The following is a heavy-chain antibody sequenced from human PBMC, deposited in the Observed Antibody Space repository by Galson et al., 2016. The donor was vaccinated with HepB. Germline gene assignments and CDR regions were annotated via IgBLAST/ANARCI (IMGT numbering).Heavy chain of an antibody. CDR1: GLTYSSLA. D-gene: IGHD2-21*02. Sequence: SLRLSCAASGLTYSSLAMSWVRQAPGKGLEWVSGISGSGGSTYYADSVKGRFTITRDSSLYLQMNSLRVEDTAVYYCASQGYCGGDCYKGLGAFDIWGPGTMVTVSS. J-gene: IGHJ3*02. CDR2: ISGSGGST. CDR3: ASQGYCGGDCYKGLGAFDI. V-gene: IGHV3-23*01.